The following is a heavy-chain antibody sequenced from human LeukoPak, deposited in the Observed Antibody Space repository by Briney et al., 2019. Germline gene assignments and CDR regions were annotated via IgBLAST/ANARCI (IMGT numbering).Heavy chain of an antibody. CDR2: IYGADTI. D-gene: IGHD4/OR15-4a*01. CDR1: GFTISSSY. J-gene: IGHJ4*02. Sequence: GGSLRLSCAASGFTISSSYMSWVRQVPGKGPEWVSCIYGADTIYYADFVKDRFTISRDSNRNILYLQMNSLRADDTAVYYCARGARGAYFDYWGQGTLVTVSS. V-gene: IGHV3-66*01. CDR3: ARGARGAYFDY.